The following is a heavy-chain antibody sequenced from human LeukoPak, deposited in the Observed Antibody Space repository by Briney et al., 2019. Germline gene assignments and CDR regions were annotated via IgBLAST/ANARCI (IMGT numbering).Heavy chain of an antibody. J-gene: IGHJ4*02. D-gene: IGHD4-17*01. CDR3: ARERGGYGDFVLGYFDY. V-gene: IGHV3-21*01. CDR2: ISISSSNI. CDR1: GFAFSSYS. Sequence: GGSLRLSCAASGFAFSSYSMNWVRKAPGKGLEWVSSISISSSNIYYADSSKGRFTISRENDKTSLYLQLDRSRAEDTDVYYYARERGGYGDFVLGYFDYWGQGTLVTVSS.